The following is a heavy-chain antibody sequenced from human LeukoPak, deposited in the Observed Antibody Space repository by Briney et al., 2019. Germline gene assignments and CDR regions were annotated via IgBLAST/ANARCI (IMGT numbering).Heavy chain of an antibody. CDR3: TTDYGDYLADY. J-gene: IGHJ4*02. D-gene: IGHD4-17*01. CDR1: GFTFSNAR. V-gene: IGHV3-15*01. Sequence: PGGSLRLSCAASGFTFSNARMSWVRQAPGKGLEWVGRIKSKTDGGTTDYAAPVKGRFTISRDDSKNTLYLQMNSLKTEDTAVYYCTTDYGDYLADYWGQGTLVTVSS. CDR2: IKSKTDGGTT.